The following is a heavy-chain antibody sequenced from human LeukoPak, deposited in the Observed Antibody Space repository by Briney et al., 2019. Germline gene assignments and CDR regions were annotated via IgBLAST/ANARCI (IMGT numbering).Heavy chain of an antibody. D-gene: IGHD5-12*01. CDR3: AKDGLRIGGFDY. V-gene: IGHV3-30*18. CDR2: ISYDGSNK. Sequence: GRSLRLSCAASGFTFSSYGMHWVRQAPGKGLEWVAVISYDGSNKYYADSVKGRFTISRDNSKNTLYLQMNSLRAEDTAVYYCAKDGLRIGGFDYWGQGTLVTVSS. CDR1: GFTFSSYG. J-gene: IGHJ4*02.